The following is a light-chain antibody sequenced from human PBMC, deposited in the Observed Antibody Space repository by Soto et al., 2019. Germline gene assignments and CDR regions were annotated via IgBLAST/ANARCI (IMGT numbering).Light chain of an antibody. Sequence: QAVVTQPSSAAGTPGQSVTVSCSGGTSNIGGHYVYWFQHLPGTAPKLLIHRNDQRPSGVPDRFSGSKSGTSASLAISGLRSDDEADYYCATWDDSLSGVVFGGGTKLTVL. CDR3: ATWDDSLSGVV. J-gene: IGLJ2*01. V-gene: IGLV1-47*01. CDR1: TSNIGGHY. CDR2: RND.